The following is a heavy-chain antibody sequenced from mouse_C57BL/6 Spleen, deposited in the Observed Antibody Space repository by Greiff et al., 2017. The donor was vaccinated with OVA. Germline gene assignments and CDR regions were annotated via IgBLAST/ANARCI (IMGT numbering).Heavy chain of an antibody. CDR3: AIWDEGFAY. V-gene: IGHV2-6*01. CDR1: GFSLTSYG. D-gene: IGHD4-1*01. CDR2: IWGVGST. Sequence: QVQLKESGPGLVAPSQSLSITCTVSGFSLTSYGVDWVRQSPGKGLEWLGVIWGVGSTNYNSALKSRLSISKDNSKSQVFLKMTSLQTDDTAMYYCAIWDEGFAYWGQGTLVTVSA. J-gene: IGHJ3*01.